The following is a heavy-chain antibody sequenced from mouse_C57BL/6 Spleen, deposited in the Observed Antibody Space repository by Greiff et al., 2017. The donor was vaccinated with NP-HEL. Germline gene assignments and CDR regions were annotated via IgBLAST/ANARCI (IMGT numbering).Heavy chain of an antibody. V-gene: IGHV1-50*01. J-gene: IGHJ4*01. CDR2: IDPSDSYT. Sequence: VQLQQSGAELVKPGASVKLSCKASGYTFTSYWMQWVKQRPGQGLEWIGEIDPSDSYTNYNQKFKGKATLTVDTSSSTAYMQLSSLTSEDSAVYYCARTRHSANYAMDYWGQGTAVTVSS. CDR3: ARTRHSANYAMDY. CDR1: GYTFTSYW. D-gene: IGHD3-1*01.